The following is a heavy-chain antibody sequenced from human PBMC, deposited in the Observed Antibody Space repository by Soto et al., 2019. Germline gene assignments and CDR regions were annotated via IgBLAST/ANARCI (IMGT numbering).Heavy chain of an antibody. CDR2: ISGSDGST. J-gene: IGHJ6*02. D-gene: IGHD3-3*01. Sequence: XGSLRLSCGASGFTFSSYAMSWVRQAPGNGLEGVSAISGSDGSTYYADSVKGRFTISRDNSKNTLYLQMNSLRAEDTAVYYCAKGPITIFGVVIIPGSVHYGMDAWGQGTTVTVSS. CDR1: GFTFSSYA. V-gene: IGHV3-23*01. CDR3: AKGPITIFGVVIIPGSVHYGMDA.